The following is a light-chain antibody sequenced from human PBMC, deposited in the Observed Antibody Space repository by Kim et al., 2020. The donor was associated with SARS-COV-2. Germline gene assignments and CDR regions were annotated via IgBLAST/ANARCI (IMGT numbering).Light chain of an antibody. Sequence: GKTVSISCTPSSGSIVCDFDQWFQQRPGSSPTTVIYEDHKRPSGVPDRFSGSVDSSSNSASLTISGLRTEDEADYYCQSYDDNIWVFGGGTQLTVL. CDR1: SGSIVCDF. J-gene: IGLJ3*02. V-gene: IGLV6-57*01. CDR3: QSYDDNIWV. CDR2: EDH.